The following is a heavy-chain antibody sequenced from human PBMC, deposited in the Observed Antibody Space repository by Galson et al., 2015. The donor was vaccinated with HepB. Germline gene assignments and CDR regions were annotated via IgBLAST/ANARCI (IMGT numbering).Heavy chain of an antibody. J-gene: IGHJ6*02. D-gene: IGHD6-13*01. CDR3: ARGGGSRPPYYYGMDV. Sequence: SVKVSCKASGGTFSTYTISWVRQAPGQGLKWMGGIIPIFGTANYAQKFQGRVTITADESTNTAYMELSSLRSEDTAFYYCARGGGSRPPYYYGMDVWGQGTTVIVSS. CDR2: IIPIFGTA. CDR1: GGTFSTYT. V-gene: IGHV1-69*13.